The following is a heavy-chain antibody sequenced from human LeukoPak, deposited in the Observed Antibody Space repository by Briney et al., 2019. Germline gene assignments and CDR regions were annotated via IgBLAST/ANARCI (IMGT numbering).Heavy chain of an antibody. CDR2: ISSSSSTI. Sequence: GGSLRLSCAASGFTFSSYSMNWVRQAPGKGLEWVSYISSSSSTIYYADSVKGRFTISRDNAKNSLYLQMNSLRAEDTAVYYCAREDLSYYDFWSGYSHFDYWGQGTLVTVSS. V-gene: IGHV3-48*04. J-gene: IGHJ4*02. CDR3: AREDLSYYDFWSGYSHFDY. CDR1: GFTFSSYS. D-gene: IGHD3-3*01.